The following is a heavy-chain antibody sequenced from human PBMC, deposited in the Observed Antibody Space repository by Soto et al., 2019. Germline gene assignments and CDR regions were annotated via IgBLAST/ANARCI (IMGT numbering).Heavy chain of an antibody. J-gene: IGHJ4*02. Sequence: ASVKVSCKASGYTFTNYDINWVRQATGQGPEWMGWMNPDSGDTGYVQKFQGRVTMTRSTSISTAYMELSDLRSEDTAVYYCARSRGGTGVYFDCWRQGTRVTVSS. V-gene: IGHV1-8*01. CDR1: GYTFTNYD. CDR3: ARSRGGTGVYFDC. D-gene: IGHD7-27*01. CDR2: MNPDSGDT.